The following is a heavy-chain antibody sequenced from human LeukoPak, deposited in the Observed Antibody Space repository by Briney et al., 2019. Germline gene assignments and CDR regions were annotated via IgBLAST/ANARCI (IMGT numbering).Heavy chain of an antibody. Sequence: ASVTVSCKASGYTFTSYGISWVRQAPGQGLEWMGWISAYNGNTNYAQKLQGRVTMTTDTSTSTAYMELRSLRSDDTAVYYCARLGYCSGGSCYSKDYWGQGTLVTVSS. CDR2: ISAYNGNT. CDR1: GYTFTSYG. D-gene: IGHD2-15*01. J-gene: IGHJ4*02. V-gene: IGHV1-18*01. CDR3: ARLGYCSGGSCYSKDY.